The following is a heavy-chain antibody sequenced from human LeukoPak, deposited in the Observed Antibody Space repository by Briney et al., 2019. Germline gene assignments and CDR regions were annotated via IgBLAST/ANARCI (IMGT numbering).Heavy chain of an antibody. V-gene: IGHV1-69*05. D-gene: IGHD3-22*01. CDR3: ARSPFTLDSSGYVRDY. CDR2: IIPIFGTA. Sequence: SVKVSCKASGGTFSSYAISWVRQAPGQGLEWMGGIIPIFGTANYVQKFQGRVTITTDESTSTAYMELSSLRSEDTAVYYCARSPFTLDSSGYVRDYWGQGTLVTVSS. J-gene: IGHJ4*02. CDR1: GGTFSSYA.